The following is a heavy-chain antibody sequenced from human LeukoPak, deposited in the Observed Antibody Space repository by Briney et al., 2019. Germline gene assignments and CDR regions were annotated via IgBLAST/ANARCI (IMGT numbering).Heavy chain of an antibody. CDR3: ARDRRYCSSTSCYGWFDP. Sequence: ASVTVSFKASVYTFTVYYMHWVRQAPGQGREWMGWINPNSGGTNYAQKFQGRVTMTRDTSISTPYMELSRLRSDDTAVYYCARDRRYCSSTSCYGWFDPWGQGTLVTVSS. CDR2: INPNSGGT. D-gene: IGHD2-2*01. CDR1: VYTFTVYY. V-gene: IGHV1-2*02. J-gene: IGHJ5*02.